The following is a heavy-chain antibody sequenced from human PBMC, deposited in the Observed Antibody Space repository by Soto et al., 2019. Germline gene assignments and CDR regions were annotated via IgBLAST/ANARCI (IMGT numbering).Heavy chain of an antibody. CDR2: ISGSGGST. CDR1: GFTFSSYA. J-gene: IGHJ6*02. Sequence: EVQLLESGGGLVQPGGSLRLSCAASGFTFSSYAMSWVRQAPGKGLEWVSAISGSGGSTYYADSVKGRFTISRDNSKNTLYLQMNSLRAEDTAVYYCANLPVLRYSMLLDGMDVWGQGTTVTVSS. D-gene: IGHD3-9*01. CDR3: ANLPVLRYSMLLDGMDV. V-gene: IGHV3-23*01.